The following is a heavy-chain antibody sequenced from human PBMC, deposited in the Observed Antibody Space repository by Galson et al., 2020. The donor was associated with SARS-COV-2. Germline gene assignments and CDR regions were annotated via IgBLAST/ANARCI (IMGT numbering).Heavy chain of an antibody. D-gene: IGHD6-13*01. J-gene: IGHJ5*02. CDR3: ARDGGIAAALKGDWFDP. V-gene: IGHV3-20*01. CDR1: GFTFDDYG. CDR2: INWNGGST. Sequence: GGSLRLSCAASGFTFDDYGMSWVRQAPGKGLEWVSGINWNGGSTGYADSVKGRFTISRDNAKNSLYLQMNSLRAEDTALYHCARDGGIAAALKGDWFDPWGQGTLVTVSS.